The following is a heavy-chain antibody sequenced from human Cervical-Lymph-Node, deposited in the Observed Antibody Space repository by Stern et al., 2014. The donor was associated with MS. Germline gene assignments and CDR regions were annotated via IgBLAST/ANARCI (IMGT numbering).Heavy chain of an antibody. D-gene: IGHD6-19*01. J-gene: IGHJ4*02. Sequence: VQLLESGAEVKKPGASLKVSCQTSRYTFTAYSFHWVRQAPGQGLQWMGWVNPNTGATTYAKQFRGRVTMTRDSSISTAYMELSRLTSDDTAVYYCAAASTTSSASPFDYWGQGTLLTVSS. CDR1: RYTFTAYS. V-gene: IGHV1-2*02. CDR3: AAASTTSSASPFDY. CDR2: VNPNTGAT.